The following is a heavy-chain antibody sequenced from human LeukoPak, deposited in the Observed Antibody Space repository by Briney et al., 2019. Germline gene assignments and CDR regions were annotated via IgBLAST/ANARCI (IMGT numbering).Heavy chain of an antibody. CDR3: ARVPAAGTSVDYYYYYMDV. D-gene: IGHD6-13*01. Sequence: ASVKVSCTPSGYTFTVYYMHWVRQTPGQGLEWMGWINPNSGGTNYAQKFQGRVTMTRDTSISTAYMELSRLRSDDTAVYYCARVPAAGTSVDYYYYYMDVWGKGTTVTVSS. CDR2: INPNSGGT. J-gene: IGHJ6*03. V-gene: IGHV1-2*02. CDR1: GYTFTVYY.